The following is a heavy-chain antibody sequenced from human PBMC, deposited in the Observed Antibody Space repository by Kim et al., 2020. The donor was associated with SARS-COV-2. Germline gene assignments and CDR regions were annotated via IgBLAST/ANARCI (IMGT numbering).Heavy chain of an antibody. CDR3: ARFETEQLWSAGYYYYYMDV. V-gene: IGHV4-59*08. J-gene: IGHJ6*03. CDR2: IYYSGST. Sequence: SETLSLTCTVSGGSISSYYWSWIRQPPGKGLEWIGYIYYSGSTNYNPSLKSRVTISVDTSKNQFSLKLSSVTAADTAVYYCARFETEQLWSAGYYYYYMDVWGKGTTVTVSS. CDR1: GGSISSYY. D-gene: IGHD5-18*01.